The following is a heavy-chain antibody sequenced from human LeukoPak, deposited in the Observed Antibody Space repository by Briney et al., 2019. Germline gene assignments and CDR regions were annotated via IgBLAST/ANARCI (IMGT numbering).Heavy chain of an antibody. V-gene: IGHV3-30*18. CDR3: VKDLGEVRYAFDI. D-gene: IGHD3-16*01. Sequence: GGSLRLSCAASGFTFSTYGMQWVRQAPGKGLEWMAIISYDGSSKYYGDSVKGRFTISRDNFKNTLSLEMNSLRSEDTAVYYCVKDLGEVRYAFDIWGQGTMVTVSS. CDR2: ISYDGSSK. CDR1: GFTFSTYG. J-gene: IGHJ3*02.